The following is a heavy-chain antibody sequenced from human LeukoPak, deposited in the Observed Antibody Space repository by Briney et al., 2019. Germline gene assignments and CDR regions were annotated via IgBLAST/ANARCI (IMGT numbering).Heavy chain of an antibody. V-gene: IGHV4-39*01. CDR3: ARTMTTVLTDFDY. CDR1: GGSISSGSYY. CDR2: MYYSGST. J-gene: IGHJ4*02. Sequence: SATLSLTCTVSGGSISSGSYYWGWIRQPPGKGLEWIGSMYYSGSTYYNPSLKSRVTISVDTSKNQFSLKLNSVTAADTAVYYCARTMTTVLTDFDYWGQGTLVTVSS. D-gene: IGHD4/OR15-4a*01.